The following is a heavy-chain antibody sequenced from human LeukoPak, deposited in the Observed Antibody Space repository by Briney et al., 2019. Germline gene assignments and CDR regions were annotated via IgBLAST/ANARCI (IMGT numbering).Heavy chain of an antibody. Sequence: GGSLRLSCAASGFTFDDYAMHWVRQAPGKGLEWVSVITWDGSTSDYADSEKGRFTISRDNSKDTLYLQMNSLRAEDTAVYYCAKDSGSYLFRDFDYWGQGTLVTVSS. CDR2: ITWDGSTS. J-gene: IGHJ4*02. V-gene: IGHV3-43D*03. CDR1: GFTFDDYA. CDR3: AKDSGSYLFRDFDY. D-gene: IGHD1-26*01.